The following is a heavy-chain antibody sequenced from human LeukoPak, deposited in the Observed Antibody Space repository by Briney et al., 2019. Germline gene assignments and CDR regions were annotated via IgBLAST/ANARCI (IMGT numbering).Heavy chain of an antibody. CDR2: ISNDGSNK. V-gene: IGHV3-30*18. CDR3: AKETGRWELE. J-gene: IGHJ4*02. Sequence: GRSLRLSCAASGFTFSSYGIHWVRQAPGKGLEWVAVISNDGSNKYYADSVKGRFTISRDNSKNTLYLQMSSLRAEDTAVYYCAKETGRWELEWGQGTLVTVSS. D-gene: IGHD1-26*01. CDR1: GFTFSSYG.